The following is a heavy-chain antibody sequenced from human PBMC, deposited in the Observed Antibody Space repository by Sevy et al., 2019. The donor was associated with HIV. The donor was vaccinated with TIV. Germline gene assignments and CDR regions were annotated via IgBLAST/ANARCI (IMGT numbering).Heavy chain of an antibody. CDR1: GYTFTSYR. CDR2: ISAFNSDT. D-gene: IGHD2-15*01. J-gene: IGHJ4*02. CDR3: ARAYCSGGRCYSLAY. Sequence: ASVKVSCKASGYTFTSYRIMWVRQGPGQGLEWMGWISAFNSDTNYAQKLQGRVTMTTDTSTSTVYMELRSLRSDDTAVYDCARAYCSGGRCYSLAYWGQGTLVTVSS. V-gene: IGHV1-18*01.